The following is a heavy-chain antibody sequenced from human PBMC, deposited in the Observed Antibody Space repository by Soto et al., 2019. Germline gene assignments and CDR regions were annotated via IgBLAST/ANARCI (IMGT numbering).Heavy chain of an antibody. J-gene: IGHJ4*02. CDR3: ARQQYDSSGYSNWDFDY. V-gene: IGHV5-51*01. CDR2: IYPGDSDT. Sequence: PGESLKISCKGAGDSFSNYLIAWVRQMPGKGLEWMGIIYPGDSDTRYSPSFQGQVTISADKSISTAYLQWSSLKASDTAMYYCARQQYDSSGYSNWDFDYWGQGTLVTVSS. CDR1: GDSFSNYL. D-gene: IGHD3-22*01.